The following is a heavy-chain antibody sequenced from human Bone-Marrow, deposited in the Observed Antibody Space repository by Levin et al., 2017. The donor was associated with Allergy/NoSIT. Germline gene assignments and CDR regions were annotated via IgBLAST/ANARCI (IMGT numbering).Heavy chain of an antibody. V-gene: IGHV1-2*06. CDR3: ARDADILTGHDY. J-gene: IGHJ4*02. Sequence: PGGSLRLSCKASGYSFTGYHMHWVRQAPGQGLEWMGRINPNSGGTDYALKFQGRVTMTSDTSISTAYLDLSRLRSDDTALYYCARDADILTGHDYWGQGTLVTVSS. CDR2: INPNSGGT. CDR1: GYSFTGYH. D-gene: IGHD3-9*01.